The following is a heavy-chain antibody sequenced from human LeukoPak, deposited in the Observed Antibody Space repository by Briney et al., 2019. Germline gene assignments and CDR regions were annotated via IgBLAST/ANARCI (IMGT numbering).Heavy chain of an antibody. CDR2: ISGDGGST. CDR1: GFTFDGYA. J-gene: IGHJ6*02. Sequence: PGGSLRLSCAASGFTFDGYAMHWVRQAPGKGLEWVSLISGDGGSTYYADSVKGRFTISRDNSKNSLYLQMNSLRTEDTALYYCAKGPIAAAGSFYYYYYYGMDVWGQGTTVTVSS. D-gene: IGHD6-13*01. CDR3: AKGPIAAAGSFYYYYYYGMDV. V-gene: IGHV3-43*02.